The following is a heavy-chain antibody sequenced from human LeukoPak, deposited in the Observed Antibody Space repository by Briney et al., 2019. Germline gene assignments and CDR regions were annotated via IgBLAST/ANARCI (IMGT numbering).Heavy chain of an antibody. Sequence: GGSLRLSCAASEFSVGSNYMTWVRQAPGKGLGWVSLIYSGGSTYYADSVKGRFTISRDNSKNTLYLQMNSLRAEDTAIYYCAKSEAFNPYRSGSIVGYFDYWGQGTLVTVSS. D-gene: IGHD3-10*01. CDR2: IYSGGST. J-gene: IGHJ4*02. V-gene: IGHV3-66*01. CDR3: AKSEAFNPYRSGSIVGYFDY. CDR1: EFSVGSNY.